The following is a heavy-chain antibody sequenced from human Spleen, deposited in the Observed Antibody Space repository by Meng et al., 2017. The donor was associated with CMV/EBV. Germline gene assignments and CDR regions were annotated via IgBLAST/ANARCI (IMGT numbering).Heavy chain of an antibody. J-gene: IGHJ6*02. Sequence: GGSLRLSCTASGFMFSMYSMVWVRQAPGKGLEWVSSISSSSGYIYDADSVKGRFTISRDNSRNSMYLQMNRLSAEDTAVYYCARDMSCTTSNCYTGDFYYYYHGMEVWGQGTTVTVSS. CDR3: ARDMSCTTSNCYTGDFYYYYHGMEV. D-gene: IGHD6-25*01. CDR1: GFMFSMYS. V-gene: IGHV3-21*06. CDR2: ISSSSGYI.